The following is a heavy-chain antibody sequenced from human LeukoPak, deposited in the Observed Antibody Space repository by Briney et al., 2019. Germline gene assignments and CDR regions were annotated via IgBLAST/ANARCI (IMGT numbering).Heavy chain of an antibody. Sequence: PSETLSLTCTVSGGSISSSSYYWGWIRQTPGKGLEWIGSIYYSGSTYYNPSLKSRVTISVDTSKNQSSLKLSSVTAADTAVYYCARPSSYGTPDFGYWGQGTLVTVSS. CDR2: IYYSGST. CDR1: GGSISSSSYY. J-gene: IGHJ4*02. V-gene: IGHV4-39*01. CDR3: ARPSSYGTPDFGY. D-gene: IGHD5-18*01.